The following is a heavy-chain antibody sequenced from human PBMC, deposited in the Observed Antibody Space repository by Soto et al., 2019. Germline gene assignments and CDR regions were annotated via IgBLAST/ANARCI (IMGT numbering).Heavy chain of an antibody. V-gene: IGHV1-2*02. Sequence: ASVKVSCKASGYTFTGYFMHWVRQAPGQGLEWMGWINPNSGATKYAQKFQGRVTLSRDTSIRTAYLELSGLRSDATAVYYCARGGGTILAPLPWGQGTLVTVSS. J-gene: IGHJ5*02. D-gene: IGHD3-3*01. CDR1: GYTFTGYF. CDR2: INPNSGAT. CDR3: ARGGGTILAPLP.